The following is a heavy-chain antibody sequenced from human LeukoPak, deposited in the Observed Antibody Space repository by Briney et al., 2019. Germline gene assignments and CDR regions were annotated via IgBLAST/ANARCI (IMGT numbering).Heavy chain of an antibody. CDR3: ARDLNYYDSSGYFEY. V-gene: IGHV3-7*01. CDR2: IKQDGSEK. Sequence: QPGGSLRLSCAASGFTFSSYWMSWVRQAPGKGLEWVANIKQDGSEKYYVDSVKGRFTISRDNAKNSLYVQMNSLRAEDTAVYYCARDLNYYDSSGYFEYWGQGTLVTVSS. J-gene: IGHJ4*02. CDR1: GFTFSSYW. D-gene: IGHD3-22*01.